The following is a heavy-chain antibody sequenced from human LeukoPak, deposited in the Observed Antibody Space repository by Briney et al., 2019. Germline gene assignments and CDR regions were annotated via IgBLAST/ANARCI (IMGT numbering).Heavy chain of an antibody. J-gene: IGHJ4*02. Sequence: GGSLRLSCAASGFTFRSYAMNWVRQAPGKGLEWVSAISGSGGSTYYADSVKGRFTISRDNSKNTLYLQMNSLRAEDTAVYYCAKPYNWNDETYFDYWGQGTLVTVSS. CDR3: AKPYNWNDETYFDY. CDR2: ISGSGGST. D-gene: IGHD1-1*01. CDR1: GFTFRSYA. V-gene: IGHV3-23*01.